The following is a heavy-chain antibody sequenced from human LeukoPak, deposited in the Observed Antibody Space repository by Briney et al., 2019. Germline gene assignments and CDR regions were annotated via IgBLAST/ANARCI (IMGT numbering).Heavy chain of an antibody. CDR1: GGSISSSSYY. V-gene: IGHV4-39*07. D-gene: IGHD6-19*01. CDR3: AKTNPSLAVGTLFDY. Sequence: PSETLSLTCTVSGGSISSSSYYWGWIRQPPGKGLEWIGSIYYSGSTYYNPSLKSRVTISVDTSKNQFSLKLSSVTAADTAVYYCAKTNPSLAVGTLFDYWGQGTLVTVSS. CDR2: IYYSGST. J-gene: IGHJ4*02.